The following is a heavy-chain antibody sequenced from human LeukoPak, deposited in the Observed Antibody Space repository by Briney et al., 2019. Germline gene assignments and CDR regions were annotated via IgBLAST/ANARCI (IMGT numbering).Heavy chain of an antibody. CDR2: ISYDGSNK. J-gene: IGHJ4*02. V-gene: IGHV3-30*18. CDR3: AKDSDGPRD. Sequence: PGGSRRLSCAASGFTFSSYGMHWVRQAPGKGLEWVAVISYDGSNKYYADSVKGRFTISRDNSKNTLYLQMNSLRAEDTAVYYCAKDSDGPRDWSQGTLVTVSS. CDR1: GFTFSSYG. D-gene: IGHD3/OR15-3a*01.